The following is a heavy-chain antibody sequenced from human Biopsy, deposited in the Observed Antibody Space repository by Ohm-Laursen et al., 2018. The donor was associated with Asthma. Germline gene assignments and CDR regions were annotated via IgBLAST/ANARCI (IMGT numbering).Heavy chain of an antibody. J-gene: IGHJ6*02. CDR3: ARAVDYSHYYGIDV. D-gene: IGHD3-10*01. V-gene: IGHV1-18*01. CDR1: GYTFNSAG. CDR2: ISVYNGNT. Sequence: ASVKVSCKAYGYTFNSAGITWVRQAPGQGLEWMGWISVYNGNTKVAQKLRDRVTMITDTSTSTAYMELRSLRSDDTAVYFCARAVDYSHYYGIDVWGQGTTVTVS.